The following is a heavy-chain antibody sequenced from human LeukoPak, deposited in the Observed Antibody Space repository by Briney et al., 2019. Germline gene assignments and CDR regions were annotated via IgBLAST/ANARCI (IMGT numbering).Heavy chain of an antibody. CDR1: GFTFSNYG. D-gene: IGHD3-3*01. Sequence: GGSQRLSCAASGFTFSNYGMHWVRQAPGKGLEWVAFIRYDGSNKYYADSVKGRFTISRDNSKNTLYLQMNSLRAEDTAVYYCAKAERFDFNYYYYMDVWGKGTTVTVSS. CDR2: IRYDGSNK. J-gene: IGHJ6*03. V-gene: IGHV3-30*02. CDR3: AKAERFDFNYYYYMDV.